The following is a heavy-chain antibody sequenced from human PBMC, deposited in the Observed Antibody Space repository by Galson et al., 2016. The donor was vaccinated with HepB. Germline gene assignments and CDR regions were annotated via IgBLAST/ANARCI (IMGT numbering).Heavy chain of an antibody. Sequence: SLRLSCAASGFTFGSYAMSWVRQAPGKGLEWVSSISGRGGSTYDADSVKGRFTISRDNSKKMLHLQMKSLRAEDTAVYYCAKAMTTMIRGIATFYFHYWGQGTLVTVSS. CDR2: ISGRGGST. CDR1: GFTFGSYA. D-gene: IGHD4-17*01. V-gene: IGHV3-23*01. CDR3: AKAMTTMIRGIATFYFHY. J-gene: IGHJ4*02.